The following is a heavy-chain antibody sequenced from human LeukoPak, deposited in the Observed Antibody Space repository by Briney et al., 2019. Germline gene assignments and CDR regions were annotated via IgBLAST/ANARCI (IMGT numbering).Heavy chain of an antibody. Sequence: ASVKVSCTVSGYSLLEVAMHWVRQAPGKGLEWVGRFDPEDGEDGETHYAQKLQGRVTMTEDASTDTAYMELNSLRSEDTAVYYCAMTDRYAGRPFDYWGQGTLVTVSS. D-gene: IGHD5-12*01. CDR2: FDPEDGEDGET. CDR3: AMTDRYAGRPFDY. V-gene: IGHV1-24*01. J-gene: IGHJ4*02. CDR1: GYSLLEVA.